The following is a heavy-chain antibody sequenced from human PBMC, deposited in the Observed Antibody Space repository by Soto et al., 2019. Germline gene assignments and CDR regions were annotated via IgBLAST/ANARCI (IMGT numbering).Heavy chain of an antibody. CDR3: ARDFTKSSSWPYYFDY. CDR2: ISAYSGST. CDR1: GYTFTTYG. D-gene: IGHD6-13*01. J-gene: IGHJ4*02. Sequence: GASVKVSCKASGYTFTTYGISWVRQAPGQGLEWMGWISAYSGSTKFAQKLQGRVTMTTDTSTTTAYMELRSLTSDDTAVYYCARDFTKSSSWPYYFDYWGPGTLVTASS. V-gene: IGHV1-18*01.